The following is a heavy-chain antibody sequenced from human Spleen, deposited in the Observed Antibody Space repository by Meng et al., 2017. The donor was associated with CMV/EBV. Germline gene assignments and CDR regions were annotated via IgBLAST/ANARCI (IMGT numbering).Heavy chain of an antibody. D-gene: IGHD5-18*01. CDR1: GYTFTGYY. Sequence: QVPLVLSGAGVKKPGASVNASCHAAGYTFTGYYMHWVRQAPGQGLEWMGGIIPIFGTANYAQKFQGRVTITADESTSTAYMELSSLRSEDTAVYYCASRRGYSYGSYNYWGQGTLVTVSS. V-gene: IGHV1-69*01. J-gene: IGHJ4*02. CDR3: ASRRGYSYGSYNY. CDR2: IIPIFGTA.